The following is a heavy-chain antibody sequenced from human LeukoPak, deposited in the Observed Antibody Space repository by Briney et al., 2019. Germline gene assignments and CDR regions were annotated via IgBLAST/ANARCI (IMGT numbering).Heavy chain of an antibody. Sequence: LETLSLTCTVSGGSISTYKWSWIRQPAGKGLEWIGRVFTSGSTNYNPSLKSRVTMSLDTPKNQFSLKLSSVTAADTAVYYCARGENYFDPWGQGTLVTVSS. CDR2: VFTSGST. CDR3: ARGENYFDP. V-gene: IGHV4-4*07. CDR1: GGSISTYK. J-gene: IGHJ5*02. D-gene: IGHD4-17*01.